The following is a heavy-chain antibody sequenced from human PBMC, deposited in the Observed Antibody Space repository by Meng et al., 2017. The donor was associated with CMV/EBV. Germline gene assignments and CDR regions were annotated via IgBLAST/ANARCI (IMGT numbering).Heavy chain of an antibody. CDR2: IWYDGSNK. CDR1: GFTFSSYG. Sequence: GESLKISCAASGFTFSSYGMHWVRQAPGKGLEWVAVIWYDGSNKYYADSVKGRFTISRDNSKNTLYLQMNSLRAEDTAVYYCARSLAYSSSWWKNWFDPWGQGTLVTVSS. V-gene: IGHV3-33*01. D-gene: IGHD6-13*01. J-gene: IGHJ5*02. CDR3: ARSLAYSSSWWKNWFDP.